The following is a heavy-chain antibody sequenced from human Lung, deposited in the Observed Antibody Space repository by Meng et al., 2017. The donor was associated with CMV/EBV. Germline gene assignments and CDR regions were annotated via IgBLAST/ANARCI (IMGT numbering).Heavy chain of an antibody. V-gene: IGHV3-23*01. CDR1: GFTFSTYD. D-gene: IGHD2-2*01. Sequence: GGSXRLXXVASGFTFSTYDMSWVRQAPGKGLEWVSVISCSGLTTYYADSVKGRFTISRDDSTNTLYLQMDSLRAEDTALYYCAKFTRHLYCSTTSCFLDYWGQGXLVTVSS. CDR3: AKFTRHLYCSTTSCFLDY. J-gene: IGHJ4*02. CDR2: ISCSGLTT.